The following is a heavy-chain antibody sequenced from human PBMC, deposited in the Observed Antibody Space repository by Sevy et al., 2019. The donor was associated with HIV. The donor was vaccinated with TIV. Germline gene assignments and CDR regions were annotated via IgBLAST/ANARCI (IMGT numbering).Heavy chain of an antibody. CDR2: LSWNSGTI. D-gene: IGHD2-2*01. CDR1: GFTFDDYA. Sequence: GGSLRLSCAASGFTFDDYAMHWVRRAPEKGLEWVSDLSWNSGTIGYADSVKGRFTISRDNAKNALYLQMISLRAEDTALYYCARQRGVVLVPAAPFDYWGQGTLVTVSS. J-gene: IGHJ4*02. CDR3: ARQRGVVLVPAAPFDY. V-gene: IGHV3-9*01.